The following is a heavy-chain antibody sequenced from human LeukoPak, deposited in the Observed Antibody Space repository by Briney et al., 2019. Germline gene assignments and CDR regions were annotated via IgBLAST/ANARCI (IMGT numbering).Heavy chain of an antibody. V-gene: IGHV3-48*03. D-gene: IGHD6-19*01. Sequence: PGGSLRLSCAASGFTFSSYEMNWVRQAPGKGLEWVSYISSSGSTIYYADSVKGRFTISRDNAKNSLYLQMNSLRAEDTAVYYCAKDYSSGFGTPYYFDYWGQGTLVTVSS. J-gene: IGHJ4*02. CDR3: AKDYSSGFGTPYYFDY. CDR1: GFTFSSYE. CDR2: ISSSGSTI.